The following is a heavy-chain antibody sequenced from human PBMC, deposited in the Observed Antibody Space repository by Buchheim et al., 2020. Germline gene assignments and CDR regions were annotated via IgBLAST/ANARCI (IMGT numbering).Heavy chain of an antibody. V-gene: IGHV1-2*02. Sequence: QVHLVQSGAEVKEPGASVKVSCTISGYTFGAYYIHWMRQAPGQGLDWMGWIDPKTGNTVYSQKFQGGVTMTRDTSLSTVYMELSSLKSEDTAVYYCGRDTYGPFDYWGQGTL. D-gene: IGHD4-17*01. CDR1: GYTFGAYY. CDR3: GRDTYGPFDY. CDR2: IDPKTGNT. J-gene: IGHJ4*02.